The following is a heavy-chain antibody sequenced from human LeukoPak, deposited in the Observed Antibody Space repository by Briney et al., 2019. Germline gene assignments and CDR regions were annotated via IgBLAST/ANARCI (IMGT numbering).Heavy chain of an antibody. V-gene: IGHV1-2*04. CDR2: INPNSGGT. CDR3: AREWGNKAFDY. Sequence: ASVKVSCKASGYTFTGYYMHWVRQAPGQGLEWMGWINPNSGGTNYAQKFQGWVTMTRDTSISTAYMELSSLRSEDTAVYYCAREWGNKAFDYWGQGTLVTVSS. D-gene: IGHD7-27*01. CDR1: GYTFTGYY. J-gene: IGHJ4*02.